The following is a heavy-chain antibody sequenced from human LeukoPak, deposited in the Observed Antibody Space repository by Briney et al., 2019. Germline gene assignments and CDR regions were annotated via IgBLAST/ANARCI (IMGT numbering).Heavy chain of an antibody. CDR1: GGSFSGYY. CDR2: INHSGSA. J-gene: IGHJ4*02. V-gene: IGHV4-34*01. D-gene: IGHD3-22*01. Sequence: SETLSLTCAVSGGSFSGYYWTWIRQPPGKGLEWIGEINHSGSANYSPSLSSRVTISLDMSENQFSLKLTSVTAADTAVYYCARGQEAVTTHGGQGTLVTVSS. CDR3: ARGQEAVTTH.